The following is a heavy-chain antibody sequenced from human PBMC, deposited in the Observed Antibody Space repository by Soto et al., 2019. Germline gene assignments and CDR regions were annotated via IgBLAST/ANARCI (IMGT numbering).Heavy chain of an antibody. J-gene: IGHJ3*02. Sequence: PSETLSLTCTVSGGSVSSGSYYWSWIRQPPGKGLEWIGYIYYSGSTNYNPSLKSRVTISVDTSKNQFSLKLSSVTAADTAVYYCASVSGRIAAAGHDAFDIWGQGTMVTVSS. D-gene: IGHD6-13*01. CDR3: ASVSGRIAAAGHDAFDI. CDR1: GGSVSSGSYY. CDR2: IYYSGST. V-gene: IGHV4-61*01.